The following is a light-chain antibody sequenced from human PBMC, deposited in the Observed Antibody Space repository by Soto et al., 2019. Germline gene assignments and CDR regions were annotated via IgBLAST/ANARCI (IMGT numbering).Light chain of an antibody. V-gene: IGKV3-15*01. Sequence: EIVLTQSPATLSVSPGERATLSCRTSQSVSSHLAWYQPKPGQAPRLLIYGASARASGVPDRFSGSGSGTEYTRTITSLQSEDFAIYVWQQYDKWPPWTFGQGTKVEIK. CDR3: QQYDKWPPWT. J-gene: IGKJ1*01. CDR2: GAS. CDR1: QSVSSH.